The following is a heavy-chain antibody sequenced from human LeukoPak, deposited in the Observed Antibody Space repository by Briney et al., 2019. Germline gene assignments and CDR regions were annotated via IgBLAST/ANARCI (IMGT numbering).Heavy chain of an antibody. CDR1: GFTFISYW. CDR2: INSDGSTT. Sequence: GGSLRLSCAASGFTFISYWMHWVRQAPGKGLVWVSRINSDGSTTNYADSVEGRFTISRDNAKNTLYLQMNSLRAEDTAVYYCARDPRGGTLDYWGQGTLVTVSS. V-gene: IGHV3-74*01. D-gene: IGHD3-10*01. CDR3: ARDPRGGTLDY. J-gene: IGHJ4*02.